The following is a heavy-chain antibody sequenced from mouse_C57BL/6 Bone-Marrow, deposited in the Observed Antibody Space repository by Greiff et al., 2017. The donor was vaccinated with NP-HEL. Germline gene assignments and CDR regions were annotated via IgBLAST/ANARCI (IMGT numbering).Heavy chain of an antibody. J-gene: IGHJ4*01. Sequence: EVKLVESEGGLVQPGSSMKLSCTTSGFTFSDYYMAWVRQVPEKGLDWVANINYDGSSTYYLDSLKSRFIISRDNAKNILYLQMSSLKSKDTATYYCAREGGLRRRTYAMDYWGQGTSVTVSS. CDR1: GFTFSDYY. CDR2: INYDGSST. CDR3: AREGGLRRRTYAMDY. D-gene: IGHD2-4*01. V-gene: IGHV5-16*01.